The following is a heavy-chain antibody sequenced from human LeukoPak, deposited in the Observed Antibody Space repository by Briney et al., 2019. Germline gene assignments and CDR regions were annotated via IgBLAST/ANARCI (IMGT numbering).Heavy chain of an antibody. V-gene: IGHV1-2*02. D-gene: IGHD2-2*01. J-gene: IGHJ5*02. CDR1: VYTFSGYY. CDR2: INPNSGDT. CDR3: ARVQYQLLFEGNWFDP. Sequence: ASVKVSCKASVYTFSGYYIHWVRQAPGQGLEWMGWINPNSGDTHYAQKFQGRVTMTRDTSSSTAYMDLNSLISDDTAVYYCARVQYQLLFEGNWFDPWGQGTLVTVSS.